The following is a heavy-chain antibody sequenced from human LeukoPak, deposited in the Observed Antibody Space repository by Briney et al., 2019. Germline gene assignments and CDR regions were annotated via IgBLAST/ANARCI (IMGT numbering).Heavy chain of an antibody. D-gene: IGHD3-22*01. V-gene: IGHV3-30*04. CDR3: AKDSPYDSSGYYQYFQH. CDR2: ISYDGSNK. Sequence: GGSLRLSCAASGFTFSSYAMHWVRQAPGKGLEWVALISYDGSNKYYADSVKARFIISRDNSKNTLYLQMNSLRAEDTAVYYCAKDSPYDSSGYYQYFQHWGQGTLVTVSS. CDR1: GFTFSSYA. J-gene: IGHJ1*01.